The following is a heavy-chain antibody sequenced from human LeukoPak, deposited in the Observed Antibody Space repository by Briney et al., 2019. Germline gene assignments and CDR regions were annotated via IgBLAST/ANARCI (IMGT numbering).Heavy chain of an antibody. J-gene: IGHJ6*04. CDR3: AKAIRGYCSSTSCRIVDV. CDR1: GFTFSSYS. CDR2: ISSSSSYI. Sequence: GGSLRLSCAASGFTFSSYSMNWVRQAPGKGLEWVSSISSSSSYIYYADSVKGRFTISRDNAKNSLYLQMNSLRAEDTAVYYCAKAIRGYCSSTSCRIVDVWGKGTTVTVSS. D-gene: IGHD2-2*01. V-gene: IGHV3-21*01.